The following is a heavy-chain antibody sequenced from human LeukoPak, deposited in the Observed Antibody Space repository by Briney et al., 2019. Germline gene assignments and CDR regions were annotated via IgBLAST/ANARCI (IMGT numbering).Heavy chain of an antibody. CDR1: GFTSSTYS. Sequence: GGSLRPVCTTSGFTSSTYSMNWARQAPAKQLHQLSPISSSSTHIYYADSVKGRFTISRDNAKNSLYLQMNSLRAEDTAVYYCAVDYDILTGYYTDPVPFDYWGQGTLVTVSS. V-gene: IGHV3-21*01. CDR2: ISSSSTHI. D-gene: IGHD3-9*01. CDR3: AVDYDILTGYYTDPVPFDY. J-gene: IGHJ4*02.